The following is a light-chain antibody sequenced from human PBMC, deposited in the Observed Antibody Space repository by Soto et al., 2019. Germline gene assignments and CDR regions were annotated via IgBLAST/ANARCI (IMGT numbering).Light chain of an antibody. Sequence: QSVLTQPPSASGTPGQRVTISCSGSSSNIGSNTVNWYQELPGTAPKLLIYSNNQRPSGVPDRFSGSKSGTSVSLAISGLQSEDEADYYCAPRDAGLDGVVLGGGTKLTVL. V-gene: IGLV1-44*01. CDR3: APRDAGLDGVV. J-gene: IGLJ3*02. CDR1: SSNIGSNT. CDR2: SNN.